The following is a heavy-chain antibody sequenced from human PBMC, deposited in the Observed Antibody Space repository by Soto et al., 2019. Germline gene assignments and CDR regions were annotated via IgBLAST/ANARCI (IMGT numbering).Heavy chain of an antibody. Sequence: GGSLRLSCAASGFTFSSYAMSWVRQAPGKGLEWVSAISGRGGSTYYAGSVKGGFTISSDNSKNTLYLQMNSLRAEDTAVYDCAKDSPSIAVAGRDEYFQHWGQGTLVTVSS. V-gene: IGHV3-23*01. CDR1: GFTFSSYA. CDR3: AKDSPSIAVAGRDEYFQH. CDR2: ISGRGGST. D-gene: IGHD6-19*01. J-gene: IGHJ1*01.